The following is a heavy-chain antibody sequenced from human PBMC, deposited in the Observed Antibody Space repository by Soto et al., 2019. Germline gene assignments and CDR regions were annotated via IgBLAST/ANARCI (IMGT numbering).Heavy chain of an antibody. CDR1: GGTFSSYA. CDR3: ARENSGDYVWGSYRHYYYYGMDV. Sequence: SVKVSCKASGGTFSSYAISWVRQAPGQGLEWMGGIIPIFGTANYAQKFQGRVTITADESTSTAYMELSSLRSEDTAVYYCARENSGDYVWGSYRHYYYYGMDVWGQGTTVTVSS. J-gene: IGHJ6*02. D-gene: IGHD3-16*02. V-gene: IGHV1-69*13. CDR2: IIPIFGTA.